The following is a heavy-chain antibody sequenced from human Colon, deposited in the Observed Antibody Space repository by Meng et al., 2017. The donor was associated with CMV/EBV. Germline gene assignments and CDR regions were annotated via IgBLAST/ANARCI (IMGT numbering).Heavy chain of an antibody. D-gene: IGHD1-1*01. V-gene: IGHV4-4*07. CDR2: IHTANST. J-gene: IGHJ4*02. CDR3: ARDTGTTGTCSLFDY. CDR1: VGATGSYY. Sequence: VLLRGLSPGPVKPLGTLALTLTGPVGATGSYYWNWLRQPAGKGLEWIGRIHTANSTNSNPSLKRRVTISVDTSKNQFSLKLTSVTAADPAVYYCARDTGTTGTCSLFDYWGQGILVTVSS.